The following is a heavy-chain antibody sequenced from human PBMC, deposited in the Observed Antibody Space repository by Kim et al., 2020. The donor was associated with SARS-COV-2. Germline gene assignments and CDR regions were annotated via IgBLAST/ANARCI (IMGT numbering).Heavy chain of an antibody. CDR3: ARTFGGGAFDI. CDR1: GGSISSYY. V-gene: IGHV4-59*08. J-gene: IGHJ3*02. CDR2: IYYSVST. Sequence: SETLSLTCTVSGGSISSYYWSWIRQPPGKGLEWIGYIYYSVSTNYNPSLKSRVTISVDTSKNQFSLKLSSVTAADTAVYYCARTFGGGAFDIWGQGTMVTVSS. D-gene: IGHD3-10*01.